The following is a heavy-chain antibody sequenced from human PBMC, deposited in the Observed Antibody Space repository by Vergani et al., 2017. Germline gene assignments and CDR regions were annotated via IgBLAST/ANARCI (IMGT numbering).Heavy chain of an antibody. CDR3: AKSGWLQHFGAHYFDS. Sequence: EVQLVESGGGSVQSGGSLRLSCVASGFSFNTYWMHWVRQVPGKGLMWVARIDEYGNRATYGDFETGRFTISRDNAKNTLFLQMDSLRAEDTAVYYCAKSGWLQHFGAHYFDSWGQGILVTVSS. J-gene: IGHJ4*02. CDR2: IDEYGNRA. V-gene: IGHV3-74*03. D-gene: IGHD5-24*01. CDR1: GFSFNTYW.